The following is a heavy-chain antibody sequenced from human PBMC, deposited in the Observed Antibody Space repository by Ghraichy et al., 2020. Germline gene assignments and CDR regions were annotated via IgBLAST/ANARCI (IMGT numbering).Heavy chain of an antibody. CDR1: GLTVSTNY. V-gene: IGHV3-53*01. D-gene: IGHD4-17*01. J-gene: IGHJ4*02. Sequence: GGSLRLSCAASGLTVSTNYMSWVRQAPGKGLEWVSIIYSGGNTQYADSVRGRFTISRDNSKNTIYLQMNSLRAEDTAMYYCARAPTVTTNFDSWGQGTLVTVSS. CDR3: ARAPTVTTNFDS. CDR2: IYSGGNT.